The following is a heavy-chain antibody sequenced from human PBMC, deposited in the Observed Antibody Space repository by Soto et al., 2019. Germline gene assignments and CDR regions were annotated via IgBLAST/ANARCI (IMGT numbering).Heavy chain of an antibody. CDR2: IHYSGST. V-gene: IGHV4-59*08. CDR3: ARQIYGSGSYYGYYYYYGMDV. Sequence: SETLSLTCTVSGGSISSYYWSWIRQPPGKGLEWIGYIHYSGSTNYNPSLKSRVTISVDTSKNQFSLKLSSVTAADTAVYYCARQIYGSGSYYGYYYYYGMDVWGQGTTVTVSS. D-gene: IGHD3-10*01. CDR1: GGSISSYY. J-gene: IGHJ6*02.